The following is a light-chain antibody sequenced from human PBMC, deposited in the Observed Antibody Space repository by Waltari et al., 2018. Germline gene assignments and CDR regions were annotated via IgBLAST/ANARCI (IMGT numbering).Light chain of an antibody. CDR2: KAS. CDR1: QSISSW. CDR3: QQYTSFSLT. Sequence: EIQMTQSPSSLSASIGDRLSFTCRASQSISSWLAWYQQKPGKAPKLLISKASTLESGVPSRFSGSGSGTEFTLTISSLQPDDFATYYCQQYTSFSLTFGGGTTVEIK. V-gene: IGKV1-5*03. J-gene: IGKJ4*01.